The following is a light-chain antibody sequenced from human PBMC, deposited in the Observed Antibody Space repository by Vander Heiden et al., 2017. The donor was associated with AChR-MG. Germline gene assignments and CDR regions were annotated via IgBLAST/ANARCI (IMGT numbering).Light chain of an antibody. V-gene: IGLV2-23*01. J-gene: IGLJ2*01. Sequence: QSALTQPASVSGSRGQAITISCTGTSSDIGGHTLVSWYQQHPGKAPKLMIYEGSKRPSGVSNRFSVSQSGNTASLTISGLQAEDEADYYCCSYATPTTVLFGGGTKLTVL. CDR2: EGS. CDR3: CSYATPTTVL. CDR1: SSDIGGHTL.